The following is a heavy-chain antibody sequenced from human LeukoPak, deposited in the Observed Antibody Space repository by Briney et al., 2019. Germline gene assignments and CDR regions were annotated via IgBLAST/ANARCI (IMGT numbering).Heavy chain of an antibody. CDR3: ARDPGGESSGPFFDF. CDR2: ISYDGSNK. J-gene: IGHJ4*02. D-gene: IGHD3-22*01. CDR1: GFTFSSYA. Sequence: GGSLRLSCAASGFTFSSYAMHWVRQAPGKGLEWVAVISYDGSNKYYAGSVKGRFTISRDNSKNSLYLQMNSLRAEDTAVYYCARDPGGESSGPFFDFWGQGTLVTVSS. V-gene: IGHV3-30-3*01.